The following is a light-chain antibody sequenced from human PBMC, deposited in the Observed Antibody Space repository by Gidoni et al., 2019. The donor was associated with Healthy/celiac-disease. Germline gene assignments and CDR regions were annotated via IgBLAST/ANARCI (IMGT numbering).Light chain of an antibody. J-gene: IGLJ1*01. V-gene: IGLV3-1*01. CDR2: QDS. CDR3: QAWDSSLDV. CDR1: NLGDKY. Sequence: SYELTQPPSVSVSPGQTASITSSGDNLGDKYACWYQQKPGQSPVLVIYQDSKRPSGIPERFSGSNSGNTATLTISGTQAMDEADYYCQAWDSSLDVFGTGTKVTVL.